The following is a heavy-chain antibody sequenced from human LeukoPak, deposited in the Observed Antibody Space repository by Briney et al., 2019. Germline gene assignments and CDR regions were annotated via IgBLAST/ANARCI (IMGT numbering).Heavy chain of an antibody. Sequence: GGSLRLSCAASGFTFSSYSMNWVRQAPGKGLEWVSYISISSSYIYYADSVKGRFTISRDNATNSLYLQMNSLRAEDTAVYYCARGSEGYCSGGGCYYGMDVWGQGTTVTVSS. J-gene: IGHJ6*01. V-gene: IGHV3-21*01. CDR3: ARGSEGYCSGGGCYYGMDV. CDR1: GFTFSSYS. D-gene: IGHD2-15*01. CDR2: ISISSSYI.